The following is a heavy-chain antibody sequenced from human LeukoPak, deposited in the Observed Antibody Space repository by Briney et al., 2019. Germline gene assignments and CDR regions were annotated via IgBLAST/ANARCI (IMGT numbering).Heavy chain of an antibody. CDR3: ASYSSTWPNYYFDY. V-gene: IGHV4-59*08. J-gene: IGHJ4*02. CDR2: NYYSGST. Sequence: SETLSLTCTVSGGSISSYYWNWIRQPPGKGLEWIGYNYYSGSTNYNPSLKSRVTISVDTSKNQFSLKLSSVTAADTAVYFCASYSSTWPNYYFDYWGQGILVTVSS. D-gene: IGHD6-13*01. CDR1: GGSISSYY.